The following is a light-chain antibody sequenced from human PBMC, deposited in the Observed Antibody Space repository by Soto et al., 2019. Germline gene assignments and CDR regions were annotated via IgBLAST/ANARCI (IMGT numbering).Light chain of an antibody. CDR3: MQALQTPRT. CDR1: QSLLHSNGYNC. J-gene: IGKJ2*01. CDR2: LGS. V-gene: IGKV2-28*01. Sequence: IVMTQSPLSLPVTPGEPASISCRSSQSLLHSNGYNCLDWYLQKPGQSPQLLIYLGSNRASGVPDRFSGSGSGTDFTLKISRVEAEDVGVYYCMQALQTPRTFGQGTKLEIK.